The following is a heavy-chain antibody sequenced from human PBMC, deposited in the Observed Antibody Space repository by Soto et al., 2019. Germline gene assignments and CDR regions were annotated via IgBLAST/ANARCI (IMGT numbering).Heavy chain of an antibody. V-gene: IGHV3-33*01. CDR1: GFTFSTYG. CDR2: IWYDGSNK. CDR3: APPLLRY. Sequence: SLRLSCAASGFTFSTYGMHWVRQAPGKGLEWVAVIWYDGSNKYYADSVKGRFTISRDSPKNTLYLQMNSLRAEDTAVYYCAPPLLRYWGQGTLVTVSS. J-gene: IGHJ4*02.